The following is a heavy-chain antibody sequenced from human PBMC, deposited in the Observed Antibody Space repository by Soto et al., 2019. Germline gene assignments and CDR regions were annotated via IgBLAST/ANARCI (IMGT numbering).Heavy chain of an antibody. CDR3: ARLLRGYSGYFIGPRAFDI. CDR1: GGSISSGGYY. D-gene: IGHD5-12*01. V-gene: IGHV4-31*03. Sequence: QVQLQESGPGLVKPSQTLSLTCTVSGGSISSGGYYWSWIRQHPGKGLEWIGYIYYGGSTYYNPALQSRVTITVDTSKNQFSLKLSPVTAADTDVYYCARLLRGYSGYFIGPRAFDIWGQGTMVTVSS. J-gene: IGHJ3*02. CDR2: IYYGGST.